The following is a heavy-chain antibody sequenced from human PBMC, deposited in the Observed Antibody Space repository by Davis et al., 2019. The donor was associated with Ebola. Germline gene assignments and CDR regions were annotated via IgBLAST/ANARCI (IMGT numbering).Heavy chain of an antibody. CDR2: IYYSGCT. V-gene: IGHV4-59*05. CDR3: ASWGPYDYVWGSYGY. CDR1: GFTFSDYY. J-gene: IGHJ4*02. Sequence: ESLKISCAASGFTFSDYYMSWIRQAPGKGLEWIGSIYYSGCTYYNPSLKSRVTISVDTSKNQFSLKLSSVTAADTAVYYCASWGPYDYVWGSYGYWGQGTLVTVSS. D-gene: IGHD3-16*01.